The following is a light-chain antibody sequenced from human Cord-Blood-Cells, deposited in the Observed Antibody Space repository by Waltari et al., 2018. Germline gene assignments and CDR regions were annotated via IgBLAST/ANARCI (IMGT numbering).Light chain of an antibody. CDR3: SAYTSSSTRVV. V-gene: IGLV2-14*01. Sequence: QSALTQPASVSGSPGQSITISCTGTSSEVGGYNYVHWYQQHPGTAPKLMIYDVSNRPSGASNRFSGSKSGNTTSLTISGLQAEDEADYYCSAYTSSSTRVVFGGGTKLTVL. J-gene: IGLJ2*01. CDR1: SSEVGGYNY. CDR2: DVS.